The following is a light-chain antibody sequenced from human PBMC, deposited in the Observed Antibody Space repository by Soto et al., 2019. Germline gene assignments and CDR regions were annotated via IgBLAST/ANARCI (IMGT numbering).Light chain of an antibody. V-gene: IGLV2-8*01. CDR2: EVN. CDR3: SSFVHGTSYV. Sequence: QLVLTQAPSASGSPGQSVTISCAGTSNDVGRFNYVSWYQRHPGKAPKLIIYEVNKRPSGVPDRFSGSKSGNTASLTVSGLQAEDEADYFCSSFVHGTSYVFGTGTQLTVL. CDR1: SNDVGRFNY. J-gene: IGLJ1*01.